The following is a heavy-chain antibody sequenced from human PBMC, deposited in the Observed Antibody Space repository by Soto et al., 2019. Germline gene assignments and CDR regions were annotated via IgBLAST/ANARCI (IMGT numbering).Heavy chain of an antibody. CDR1: GGSFSGYY. J-gene: IGHJ3*02. CDR3: ATRYYDFWSGYYTSAFDI. D-gene: IGHD3-3*01. V-gene: IGHV4-34*01. Sequence: SETLSLTCAVYGGSFSGYYWSWIRQPPGKGPEWIGEINHSGSTNYNPSLKSRVTISVDTSKNQFSLKLSSVTAADTAVYYCATRYYDFWSGYYTSAFDIWGQGTMVTVSS. CDR2: INHSGST.